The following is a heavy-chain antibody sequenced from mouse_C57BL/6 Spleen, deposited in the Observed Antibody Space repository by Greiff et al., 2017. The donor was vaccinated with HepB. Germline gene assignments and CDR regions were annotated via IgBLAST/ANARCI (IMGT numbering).Heavy chain of an antibody. CDR3: TTSSNYGVDY. V-gene: IGHV14-4*01. D-gene: IGHD2-5*01. CDR1: GFNIKDDY. J-gene: IGHJ2*01. Sequence: VHVKQSGAELVRPGASVKLSCTASGFNIKDDYMHWVKQRPEQGLEWIGWIDPENGDTEYASKFQGKATITADTSSNTAYLQLSSLTSEDTAVYYCTTSSNYGVDYWGQGTTLTVSS. CDR2: IDPENGDT.